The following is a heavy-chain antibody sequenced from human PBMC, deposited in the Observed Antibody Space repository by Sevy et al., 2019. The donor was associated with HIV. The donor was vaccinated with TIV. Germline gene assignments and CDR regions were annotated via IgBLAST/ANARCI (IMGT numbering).Heavy chain of an antibody. CDR2: MNPNNGNT. CDR1: GYTLSSHD. CDR3: ARDPSGNYLTPHYRDYYGLDV. J-gene: IGHJ6*02. V-gene: IGHV1-8*01. Sequence: ASVKVSCKTSGYTLSSHDINWVRQAPGQGLEWIGWMNPNNGNTGYVQKFQDRVTMTRDSSIATAYMELRGLTSDDTAVYYCARDPSGNYLTPHYRDYYGLDVWGQGSAVTVSS. D-gene: IGHD1-7*01.